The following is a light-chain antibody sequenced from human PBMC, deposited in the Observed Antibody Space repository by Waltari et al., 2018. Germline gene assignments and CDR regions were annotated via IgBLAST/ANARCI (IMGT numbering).Light chain of an antibody. CDR1: SSDVGGYEY. J-gene: IGLJ2*01. V-gene: IGLV2-8*01. Sequence: QSALTQPPSASGSPGQSVTISCPGTSSDVGGYEYVSWYQQHPGKTPKLMVLAVTKRPSGGPARFSGSKSGNTASLTVSGLQPEDEADYYCTSYAASNTLIFGGGTRLTVL. CDR3: TSYAASNTLI. CDR2: AVT.